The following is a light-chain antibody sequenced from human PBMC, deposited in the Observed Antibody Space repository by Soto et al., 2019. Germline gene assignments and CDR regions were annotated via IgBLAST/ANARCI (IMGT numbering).Light chain of an antibody. Sequence: QSALTQPRSVSGSPGQSVTISCAGTSSDVGGYNYVSWYQHYPGKAPKLMISDVSKRPSGVPDRFSCTKSGNTASLTISGLQAEDDADYYCCSYAGTSPPVVFGGGTKLTVL. CDR1: SSDVGGYNY. CDR3: CSYAGTSPPVV. J-gene: IGLJ2*01. CDR2: DVS. V-gene: IGLV2-11*01.